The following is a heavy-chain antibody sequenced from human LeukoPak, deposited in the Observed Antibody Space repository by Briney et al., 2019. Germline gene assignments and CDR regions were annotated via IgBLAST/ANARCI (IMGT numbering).Heavy chain of an antibody. V-gene: IGHV1-2*02. CDR1: GYTFTGYY. D-gene: IGHD1-26*01. CDR3: AAEVGATGAFDI. CDR2: INPNSGGT. Sequence: GASVKVSCKASGYTFTGYYMHWVRQAPGQGLEWMGWINPNSGGTNYAQKFQERVTITRDMSTSTAYMELSSLRSEDTAVYYCAAEVGATGAFDIWGQGTMVTVSS. J-gene: IGHJ3*02.